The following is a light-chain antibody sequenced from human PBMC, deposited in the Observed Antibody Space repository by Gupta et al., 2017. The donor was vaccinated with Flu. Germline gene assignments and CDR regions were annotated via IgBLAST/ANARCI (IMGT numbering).Light chain of an antibody. CDR2: DDS. Sequence: SSVLTQPPAVSVAQGQTARITCEENNMGSKSVHWYRQMPGQAPVLVVYDDSDRPSGIPGRFSGSNSEKTATLTISRGEAGDEADYSCLVEHISSDLWVLGGGTK. J-gene: IGLJ3*02. CDR1: NMGSKS. CDR3: LVEHISSDLWV. V-gene: IGLV3-21*02.